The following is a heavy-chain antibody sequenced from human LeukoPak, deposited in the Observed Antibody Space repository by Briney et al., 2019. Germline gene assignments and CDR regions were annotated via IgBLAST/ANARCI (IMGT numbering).Heavy chain of an antibody. CDR3: TAGTGYSDHDY. J-gene: IGHJ4*02. CDR2: IKSKTDDGTT. Sequence: KSGGSLRLSCATSGFTFSNAWMTWVRQAPGKGLEWLGRIKSKTDDGTTDYAAPVKGRFTISRDDSKNTLYLQMNSLKTEDTAVYYCTAGTGYSDHDYWGQGTLVTVSS. V-gene: IGHV3-15*01. D-gene: IGHD5-12*01. CDR1: GFTFSNAW.